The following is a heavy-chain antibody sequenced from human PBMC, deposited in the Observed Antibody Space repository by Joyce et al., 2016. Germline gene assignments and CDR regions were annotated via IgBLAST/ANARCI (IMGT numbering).Heavy chain of an antibody. CDR3: ARGRGDDFWSGYYGSIDY. D-gene: IGHD3-3*01. Sequence: QVQLEQSGAEVKKPGSSVKVSCKTSGDIFNAYGINWVRQAPGQGLEGLGGIVPMSGTTDYGQKFRGRLTISAHEPTSTVYMELSSLRSDDTGTYYCARGRGDDFWSGYYGSIDYWGQGTLVSVSS. CDR1: GDIFNAYG. V-gene: IGHV1-69*01. CDR2: IVPMSGTT. J-gene: IGHJ4*02.